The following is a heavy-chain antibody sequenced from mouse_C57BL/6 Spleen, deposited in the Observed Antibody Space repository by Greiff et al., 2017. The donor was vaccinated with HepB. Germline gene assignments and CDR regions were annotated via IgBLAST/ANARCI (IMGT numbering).Heavy chain of an antibody. Sequence: QVQLQQPGAELVRPGSSVKLSCKASGYTFTSYWMHWVKQRPIQGLEWIGNIDPSDSETHYNQKFKDKATLTVDKSSSTAYMQLSSLTSEDSAVYYCARKRGTIVTRYAMDYWGQGTSVTVSS. CDR2: IDPSDSET. CDR1: GYTFTSYW. CDR3: ARKRGTIVTRYAMDY. V-gene: IGHV1-52*01. J-gene: IGHJ4*01. D-gene: IGHD2-5*01.